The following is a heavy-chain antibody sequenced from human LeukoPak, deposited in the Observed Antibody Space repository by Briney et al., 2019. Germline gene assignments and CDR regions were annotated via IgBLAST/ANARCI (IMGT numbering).Heavy chain of an antibody. CDR2: MNPNSGNT. J-gene: IGHJ4*02. V-gene: IGHV1-8*01. D-gene: IGHD5-12*01. CDR1: GYTFTSYD. Sequence: GASVKVSCKASGYTFTSYDINWVRQATGQGLEWMGWMNPNSGNTGYAQKFQGRLSMSRNTSISTAYMELRILRSEHTAVYYCAIRPATIQPDYWGQGTPVTVSS. CDR3: AIRPATIQPDY.